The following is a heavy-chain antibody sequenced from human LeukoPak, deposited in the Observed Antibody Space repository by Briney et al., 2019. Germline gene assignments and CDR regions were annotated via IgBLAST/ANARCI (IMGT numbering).Heavy chain of an antibody. CDR1: GYSFTSYW. D-gene: IGHD2-2*01. CDR3: ARLVPGYCSSTSCSGAWFDP. CDR2: IYPGDSDT. Sequence: GESLQISCKGSGYSFTSYWIGWVRQLPGKGLEWMGIIYPGDSDTRYSPSFQGQVTISADKSISTAYLQWSSLKASDTAMYYCARLVPGYCSSTSCSGAWFDPWGQGTLVTVSS. J-gene: IGHJ5*02. V-gene: IGHV5-51*01.